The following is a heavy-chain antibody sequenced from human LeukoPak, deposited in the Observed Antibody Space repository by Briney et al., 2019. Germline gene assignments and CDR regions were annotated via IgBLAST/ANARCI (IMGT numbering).Heavy chain of an antibody. D-gene: IGHD4-23*01. CDR2: ISGSGGST. Sequence: GGSLRLSCAASGFTFSNYGMSWVRQAPGKGLEWVSAISGSGGSTYYADSVKGRFTISRDNSKNTLYLQMNSLRAEDTAVYYCARADANYGGNWFDPWGQGTLVTVSS. CDR3: ARADANYGGNWFDP. V-gene: IGHV3-23*01. J-gene: IGHJ5*02. CDR1: GFTFSNYG.